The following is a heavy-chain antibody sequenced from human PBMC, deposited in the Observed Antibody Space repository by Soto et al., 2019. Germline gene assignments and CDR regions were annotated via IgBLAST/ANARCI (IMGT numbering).Heavy chain of an antibody. Sequence: PSETLSLTCSVSGGSISSSSYYWGWIRQPPGKGLEWIGSIYYSGSTYYNPSLKSRVTISVDTSKNQFSLKLSSVTAADTAVYYCARHPGRYSSSWARALGCFDYWGQGTLVTVSS. CDR2: IYYSGST. CDR1: GGSISSSSYY. CDR3: ARHPGRYSSSWARALGCFDY. J-gene: IGHJ4*02. V-gene: IGHV4-39*01. D-gene: IGHD6-13*01.